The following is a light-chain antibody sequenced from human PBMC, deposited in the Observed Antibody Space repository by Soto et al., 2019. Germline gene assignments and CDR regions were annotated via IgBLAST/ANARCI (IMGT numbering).Light chain of an antibody. J-gene: IGLJ1*01. CDR1: SSNIGSGYD. CDR2: ANN. V-gene: IGLV1-40*01. Sequence: QSVLTQPPSVSGAPGQRVTISCTGSSSNIGSGYDVHWYQQLPGTTPKLLIYANNNRPSGVPDRFSGSKSVTSASLAITGLQAEDEADYYCQSYDSSLSSYVFGTGTKLTVL. CDR3: QSYDSSLSSYV.